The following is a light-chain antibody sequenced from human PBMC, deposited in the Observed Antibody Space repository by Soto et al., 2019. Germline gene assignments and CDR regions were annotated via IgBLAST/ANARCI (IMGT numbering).Light chain of an antibody. V-gene: IGKV2-28*01. J-gene: IGKJ4*01. Sequence: DIVMTQSPLSLPVTPGEPASISCRSSQSLLHSNGYNYLDWYLQKPGQSPQLLIYLGSNRASGVPDRFSVSGSGTDFTLKISRVEAEDVGVYYCMQVLQTRITFGGGTKVEIK. CDR1: QSLLHSNGYNY. CDR2: LGS. CDR3: MQVLQTRIT.